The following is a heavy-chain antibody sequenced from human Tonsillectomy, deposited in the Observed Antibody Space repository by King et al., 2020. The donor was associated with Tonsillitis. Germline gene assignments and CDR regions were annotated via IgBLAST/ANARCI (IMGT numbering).Heavy chain of an antibody. Sequence: VQLVESGGGLVQPVGSLRLSCAASGFTVSNNYMSWVRQAPGKGLEWVSVIYNGGSTYYADSVKGRFTISRHNSKNTLYPQMNSLRAEDTAVYYCASGAAYYYYGMDVWGQGTTVTVSS. CDR2: IYNGGST. J-gene: IGHJ6*02. CDR1: GFTVSNNY. V-gene: IGHV3-53*04. CDR3: ASGAAYYYYGMDV. D-gene: IGHD1-26*01.